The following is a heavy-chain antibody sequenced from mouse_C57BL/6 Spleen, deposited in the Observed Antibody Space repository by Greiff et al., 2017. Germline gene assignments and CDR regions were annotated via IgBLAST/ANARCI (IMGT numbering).Heavy chain of an antibody. CDR3: TTGYGDDGMDY. CDR2: IDPETGGT. V-gene: IGHV1-15*01. CDR1: GYTFTDYE. D-gene: IGHD2-2*01. Sequence: QVQLQQSGAELVRPGASVTLSCKASGYTFTDYEMHWVKQTPVHGLEWIGAIDPETGGTAYNQKFKGKAILTADKSSSTAYMELRSLTSEDSAVYYCTTGYGDDGMDYWGQGTSVTVSS. J-gene: IGHJ4*01.